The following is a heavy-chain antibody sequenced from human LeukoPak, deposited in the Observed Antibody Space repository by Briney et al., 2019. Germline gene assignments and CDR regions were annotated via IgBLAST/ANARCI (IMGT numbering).Heavy chain of an antibody. J-gene: IGHJ5*02. CDR1: GYTFTNYW. CDR3: AIFDFLFGEIDNWFDP. D-gene: IGHD3-16*01. CDR2: IYPGDSDT. V-gene: IGHV5-51*01. Sequence: GESLKISCKASGYTFTNYWIGWVRQMPGKGLEWMGIIYPGDSDTRYSPSFQGQVTISADKSISTAYLQWSSLKASDTAMYYCAIFDFLFGEIDNWFDPWGQGTQVTVSS.